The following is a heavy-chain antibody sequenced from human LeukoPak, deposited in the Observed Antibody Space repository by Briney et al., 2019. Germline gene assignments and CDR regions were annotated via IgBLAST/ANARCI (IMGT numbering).Heavy chain of an antibody. CDR3: VKYRGGYYYSFAMDV. D-gene: IGHD3-10*01. CDR2: INGIGGST. Sequence: GGSLRLSCAASGFSFSNYGMAWVRQAPGKGLEWLSAINGIGGSTYYADSVKGRFTISRDNSKNTLYLQMNSLRAEDTAVYFCVKYRGGYYYSFAMDVWGQGTTVTVSS. CDR1: GFSFSNYG. V-gene: IGHV3-23*01. J-gene: IGHJ6*02.